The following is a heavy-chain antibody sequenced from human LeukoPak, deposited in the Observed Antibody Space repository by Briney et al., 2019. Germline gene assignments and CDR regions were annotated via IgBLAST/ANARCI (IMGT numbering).Heavy chain of an antibody. J-gene: IGHJ4*02. D-gene: IGHD2-15*01. CDR1: GGSIGSGGYY. Sequence: SETLSLTCTVSGGSIGSGGYYWSWIRQPPGKGLEWIGYIYYTGSTNYNPSLNNRVTMSVDTSKNQVSLKLSSVTAADTAVYYCARFCSGGSCPDYWGQGTLVTVSS. CDR2: IYYTGST. V-gene: IGHV4-61*08. CDR3: ARFCSGGSCPDY.